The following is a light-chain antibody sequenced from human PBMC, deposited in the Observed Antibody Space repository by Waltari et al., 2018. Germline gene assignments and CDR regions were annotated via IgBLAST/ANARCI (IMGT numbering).Light chain of an antibody. V-gene: IGLV2-14*03. CDR2: DVS. CDR1: SADVGGYEP. CDR3: SSLTSTNTWV. J-gene: IGLJ3*02. Sequence: HSALTQPASVSGSPGQWTTISCPASSADVGGYEPVPWYQQHPGRAPKPMISDVSDRPSGTSHRFSGSKSGNTASLTISGLQPEDEADYYCSSLTSTNTWVFGGGTKVTVL.